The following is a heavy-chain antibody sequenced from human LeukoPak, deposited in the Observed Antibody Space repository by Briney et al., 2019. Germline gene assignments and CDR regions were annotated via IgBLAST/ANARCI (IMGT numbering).Heavy chain of an antibody. CDR1: GFTFTDYW. D-gene: IGHD1-26*01. V-gene: IGHV3-7*01. J-gene: IGHJ4*02. CDR3: ARVGTWELQRVFDY. CDR2: IQRGGSES. Sequence: GGSLRLSCTASGFTFTDYWMTWVRQVPGKGLEWVANIQRGGSESYYVDSVKGRFTISRENAKNSLYLQMDSQRVEDTAVYYCARVGTWELQRVFDYWGQGTLVTVSS.